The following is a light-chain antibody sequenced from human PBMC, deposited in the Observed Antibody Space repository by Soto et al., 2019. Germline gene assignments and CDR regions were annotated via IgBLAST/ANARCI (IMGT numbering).Light chain of an antibody. V-gene: IGLV2-14*03. CDR2: DVN. Sequence: QSALTQPTSVSGSPGQSITISCTGTSSDVGRYNYVSWYQQHPCKAPKVMIYDVNNRPSGVSNRFSGSKSGNTASLTISGLQAEDEADYYCCSYTSSSALYVFGTGTKVTVL. J-gene: IGLJ1*01. CDR1: SSDVGRYNY. CDR3: CSYTSSSALYV.